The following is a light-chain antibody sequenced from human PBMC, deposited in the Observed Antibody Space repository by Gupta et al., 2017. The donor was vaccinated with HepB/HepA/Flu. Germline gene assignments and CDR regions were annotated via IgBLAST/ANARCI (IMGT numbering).Light chain of an antibody. CDR2: DAS. CDR1: QSVSSY. Sequence: DMVLTQSPATLSLSPGERATLSCRASQSVSSYLAWYQQKPGQAPRLLIYDASNRATGIPARFSGSGSGTDFTLTISSLEPEDFAVYYCQQRSNWPLFTFGPGTKVDIK. CDR3: QQRSNWPLFT. J-gene: IGKJ3*01. V-gene: IGKV3-11*01.